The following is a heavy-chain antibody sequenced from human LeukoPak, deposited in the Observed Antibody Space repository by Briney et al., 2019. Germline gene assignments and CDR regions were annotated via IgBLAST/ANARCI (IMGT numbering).Heavy chain of an antibody. Sequence: GGSLRLSCAVSRFTFSSYSMNWVRQAPGKGLEWVSSISSSSSYIYYADSVKGRFTISRDNAKNSLYLQMNSLRAEGTAVYYCASEQQLAGRQYWGQGTLVTVSS. CDR1: RFTFSSYS. D-gene: IGHD6-13*01. CDR2: ISSSSSYI. CDR3: ASEQQLAGRQY. J-gene: IGHJ4*02. V-gene: IGHV3-21*01.